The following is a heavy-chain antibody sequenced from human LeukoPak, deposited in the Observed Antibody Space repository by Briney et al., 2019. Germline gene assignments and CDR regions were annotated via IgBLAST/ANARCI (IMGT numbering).Heavy chain of an antibody. CDR3: ARFPTTPYDSSGYQYYFDY. CDR1: GYTFTSYD. Sequence: ASVKVSCKASGYTFTSYDINWVRRATGQGLEWMGWMNPNSGNTGYAQKFQGRVTMTRNTSISTAYMELSSLRSEDTAVYYCARFPTTPYDSSGYQYYFDYWGQGTLVTVSS. D-gene: IGHD3-22*01. J-gene: IGHJ4*02. CDR2: MNPNSGNT. V-gene: IGHV1-8*01.